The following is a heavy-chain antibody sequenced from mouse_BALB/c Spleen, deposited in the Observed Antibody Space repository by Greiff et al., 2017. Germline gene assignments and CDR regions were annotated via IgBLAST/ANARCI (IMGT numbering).Heavy chain of an antibody. CDR3: ARQWYYAMDY. CDR2: ISNGGGST. Sequence: EVKVVESGGGLVQPGGSLKLSCAASGFTFSSYTMSWVRQTPEKRLEWVAYISNGGGSTYYPDTVKGRFTISRDNAKNTLYLQMSSLKSEDTAMYYCARQWYYAMDYWGQGTSVTVSS. CDR1: GFTFSSYT. J-gene: IGHJ4*01. V-gene: IGHV5-12-2*01.